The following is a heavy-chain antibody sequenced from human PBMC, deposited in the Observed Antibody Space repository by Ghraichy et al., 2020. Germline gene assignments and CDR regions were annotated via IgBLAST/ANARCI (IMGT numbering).Heavy chain of an antibody. CDR3: ARDRSRYSYGTYYYYGMDV. J-gene: IGHJ6*02. CDR2: IWYDGGQQ. D-gene: IGHD5-18*01. CDR1: EFVFSTYA. V-gene: IGHV3-33*01. Sequence: GGSLRLSCEASEFVFSTYAMHWVRQAPGKGLEWLSIIWYDGGQQYYADSMRGRFTISRDNSKNTLYLQMNSLRAEDTAVYYCARDRSRYSYGTYYYYGMDVWGQGTTVTVSS.